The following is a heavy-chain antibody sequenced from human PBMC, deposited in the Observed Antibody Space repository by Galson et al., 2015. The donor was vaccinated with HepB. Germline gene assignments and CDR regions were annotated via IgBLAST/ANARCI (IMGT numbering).Heavy chain of an antibody. D-gene: IGHD3-10*01. J-gene: IGHJ6*02. CDR2: INENSGSL. CDR3: ARDSYYGMDV. Sequence: SLRLSCAASGFTFSSYGMHWVRQAPGKGLEWVSSINENSGSLDYADPVKGRFTISRDNAKKSLYLQMNGLRSEDTALYYCARDSYYGMDVWGQGTTVTVSS. CDR1: GFTFSSYG. V-gene: IGHV3-9*01.